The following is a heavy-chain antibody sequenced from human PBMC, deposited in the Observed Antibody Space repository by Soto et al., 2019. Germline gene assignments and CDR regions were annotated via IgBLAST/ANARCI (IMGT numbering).Heavy chain of an antibody. CDR2: ISSSSSYI. V-gene: IGHV3-21*01. CDR3: ARVVSDGSGSYYHYYYGMDV. J-gene: IGHJ6*02. Sequence: GGSLRLSCAASGFTFSSYSMNWVRQAPGKGLEWVSSISSSSSYIYYADSVKGRFTISRDNAKNSLYLQMNSLRAEDTAVYYCARVVSDGSGSYYHYYYGMDVWGQGTPVTVYS. CDR1: GFTFSSYS. D-gene: IGHD3-10*01.